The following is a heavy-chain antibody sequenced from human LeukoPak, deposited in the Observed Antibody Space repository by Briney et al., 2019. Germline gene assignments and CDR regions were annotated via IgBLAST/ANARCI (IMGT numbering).Heavy chain of an antibody. CDR1: GGSVSSGSYY. J-gene: IGHJ4*02. CDR3: ARQITSHGTWGWDVIDY. V-gene: IGHV4-39*01. CDR2: IYYSGST. Sequence: SETLSLTCIVSGGSVSSGSYYWSWIRQPPGKGLEWIGSIYYSGSTYYNAPLKSRVTISVDRSKNQFSLKLSSVAAADTAVYYCARQITSHGTWGWDVIDYWGQGTLVTVSS. D-gene: IGHD3-16*01.